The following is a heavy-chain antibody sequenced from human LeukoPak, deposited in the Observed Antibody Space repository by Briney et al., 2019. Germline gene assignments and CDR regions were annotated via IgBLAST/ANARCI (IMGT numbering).Heavy chain of an antibody. CDR1: GITLSNYG. CDR2: ISDSGGRT. Sequence: GGSLRLSCAVSGITLSNYGMSWVRQVPGKGLEWVAGISDSGGRTNYADSVKGRFTISRDNPKNTLYLQMNSLRAEDTAVYFCAKRGVVIRVILVGFHKEAYYFDSWGQGALVTISS. V-gene: IGHV3-23*01. D-gene: IGHD3-22*01. J-gene: IGHJ4*02. CDR3: AKRGVVIRVILVGFHKEAYYFDS.